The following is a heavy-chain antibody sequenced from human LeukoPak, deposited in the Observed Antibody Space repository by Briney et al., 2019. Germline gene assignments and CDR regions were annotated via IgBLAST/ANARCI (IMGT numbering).Heavy chain of an antibody. J-gene: IGHJ4*02. Sequence: ETLSLTCTVSGGSISGSSYYWGWIRQTPGKGLEWVSFISGGGGSTDYADSVKGRFTVSRDNSKNTLYLQMDSLTVEDTAVYYCAKSYDISRFYPYWGQGTLVTVSS. CDR3: AKSYDISRFYPY. V-gene: IGHV3-23*01. CDR1: GGSISGSSYY. CDR2: ISGGGGST. D-gene: IGHD3-22*01.